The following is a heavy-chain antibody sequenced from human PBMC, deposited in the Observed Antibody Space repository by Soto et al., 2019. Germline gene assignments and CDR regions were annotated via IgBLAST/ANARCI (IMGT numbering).Heavy chain of an antibody. Sequence: ASVKVSCKASGYTFTSYAMHWVRQAPGQRLEWMGWINAGNGNTKYSQKFQGRVTITRDTSASTAYMELSSLRSEDTAVYYCARDYCSSTSCLYYYYGMDVWGQGTTVTVSS. CDR1: GYTFTSYA. J-gene: IGHJ6*02. V-gene: IGHV1-3*01. CDR2: INAGNGNT. D-gene: IGHD2-2*01. CDR3: ARDYCSSTSCLYYYYGMDV.